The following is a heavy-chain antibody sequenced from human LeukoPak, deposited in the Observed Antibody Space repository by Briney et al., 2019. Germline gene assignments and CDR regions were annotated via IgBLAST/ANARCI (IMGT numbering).Heavy chain of an antibody. D-gene: IGHD3-16*02. Sequence: ASVKVSCKASGYTFTSYGISWVRQAPGQGLEWMGWISAYNGNTNYAQKLQGRVTMTTDTSTSTAYMELRSLRSDDTAVYYCARDRGYYDYVWGSYRHFDYWGQGTLVTVSS. J-gene: IGHJ4*02. CDR2: ISAYNGNT. CDR3: ARDRGYYDYVWGSYRHFDY. CDR1: GYTFTSYG. V-gene: IGHV1-18*01.